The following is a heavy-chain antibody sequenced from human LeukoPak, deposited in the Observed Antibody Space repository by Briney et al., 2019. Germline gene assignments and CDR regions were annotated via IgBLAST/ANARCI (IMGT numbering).Heavy chain of an antibody. D-gene: IGHD3-10*02. CDR3: ARGSTMWGLIDI. CDR2: IYHSGST. V-gene: IGHV4-30-2*01. CDR1: GGSISSGGYS. Sequence: SETLSLTCAVSGGSISSGGYSWSWIRQPPGKGLEWIGYIYHSGSTYYNPSLESRVTISIDTSKIQFSLKLSSVTAADTAVYYCARGSTMWGLIDIWGQGTMVTVSS. J-gene: IGHJ3*02.